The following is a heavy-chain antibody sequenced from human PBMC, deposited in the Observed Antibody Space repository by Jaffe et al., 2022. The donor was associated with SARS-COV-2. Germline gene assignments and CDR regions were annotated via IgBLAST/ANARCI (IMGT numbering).Heavy chain of an antibody. J-gene: IGHJ1*01. V-gene: IGHV3-7*03. CDR1: GFTLSSYW. Sequence: EVQLVESGGGLVQPGGSLRLSCAASGFTLSSYWMNWVRQAPGKGLEWVANVKPDGSEKYYVDSVKGRFIISRDNAKNSLYLQMNSLRAEDTAVYYCAKDRFGGYVSADFQHWGQGTLVTVSS. D-gene: IGHD5-12*01. CDR3: AKDRFGGYVSADFQH. CDR2: VKPDGSEK.